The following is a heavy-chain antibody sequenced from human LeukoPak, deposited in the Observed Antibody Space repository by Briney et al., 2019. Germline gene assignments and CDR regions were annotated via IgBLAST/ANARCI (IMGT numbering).Heavy chain of an antibody. Sequence: GGSLRLSCAASGFTFSSYGMHWVRQAPGKGLEWVAVISYDGSNKYYADSVKGRFTISRDNSKSTLYLQMNSLRAEDTAVYYCAKDLDSSGWSPDYWGQGTLVTVSS. V-gene: IGHV3-30*18. D-gene: IGHD6-19*01. CDR1: GFTFSSYG. CDR3: AKDLDSSGWSPDY. CDR2: ISYDGSNK. J-gene: IGHJ4*02.